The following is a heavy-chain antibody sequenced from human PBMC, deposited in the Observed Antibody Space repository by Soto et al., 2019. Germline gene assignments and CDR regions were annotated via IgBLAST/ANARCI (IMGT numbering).Heavy chain of an antibody. Sequence: AVTVSCTDSGGTFSSYDISWVRPAASPVLEWMGGFIPIFGTANYAQKFQGRVTITADKSTSTAYMELSSLRSEDTAVYYCASSTYDSSGYYYNYYYYGMDGWGQGTTVTVSS. V-gene: IGHV1-69*06. CDR2: FIPIFGTA. CDR1: GGTFSSYD. J-gene: IGHJ6*02. D-gene: IGHD3-22*01. CDR3: ASSTYDSSGYYYNYYYYGMDG.